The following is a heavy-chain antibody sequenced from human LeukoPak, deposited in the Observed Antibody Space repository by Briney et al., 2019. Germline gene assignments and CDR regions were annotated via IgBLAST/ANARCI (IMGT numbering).Heavy chain of an antibody. V-gene: IGHV4-34*01. Sequence: SETLSLTCAVYGGSFSGYYWSWIRQPPGKGLEWIGEINHSGSTNYNPSLKSRVTISVDTSKNQFSLKLSSVTAADTAVYYCARHVQWFGESATWDFDYWGQGTLVTVSS. CDR1: GGSFSGYY. CDR3: ARHVQWFGESATWDFDY. CDR2: INHSGST. J-gene: IGHJ4*02. D-gene: IGHD3-10*01.